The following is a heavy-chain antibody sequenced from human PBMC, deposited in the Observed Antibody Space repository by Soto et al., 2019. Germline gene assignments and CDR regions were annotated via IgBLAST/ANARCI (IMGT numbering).Heavy chain of an antibody. V-gene: IGHV3-72*01. Sequence: GVLRLSCAASGFTFSDHYMDCVRQAPGEGLELGGRSRNKANSYTIEYAASVKGRFTISRDDSQNSLYLQMNSLKTEDTAVYSCARRGTYSFDYWGQGTLVTAPQ. CDR3: ARRGTYSFDY. CDR1: GFTFSDHY. D-gene: IGHD1-26*01. J-gene: IGHJ4*02. CDR2: SRNKANSYTI.